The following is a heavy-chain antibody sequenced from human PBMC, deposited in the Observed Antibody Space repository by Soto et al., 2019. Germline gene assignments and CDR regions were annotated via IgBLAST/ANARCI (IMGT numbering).Heavy chain of an antibody. J-gene: IGHJ5*02. Sequence: SETLSLTXAVYGASLSDNYCNWLRQPPGKGLEWIGEINHSGHTNYNPSLRSRVTISIDTSKNQLSLNLRSVSAADTAVYYGARVRGEFDAWGQGTPVTVSS. CDR3: ARVRGEFDA. CDR2: INHSGHT. CDR1: GASLSDNY. D-gene: IGHD2-21*01. V-gene: IGHV4-34*01.